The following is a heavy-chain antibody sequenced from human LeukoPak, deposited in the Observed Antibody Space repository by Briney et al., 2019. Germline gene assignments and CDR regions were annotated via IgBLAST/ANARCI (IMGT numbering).Heavy chain of an antibody. CDR3: ARRQYSGYDFDF. CDR1: GYIFTNYW. CDR2: IYPRDSDT. J-gene: IGHJ4*02. Sequence: GESLKISCKASGYIFTNYWIGWVRQMPGKGLEWMGIIYPRDSDTRYSPSFQGQVTVSADKSISTAYLQWNTLEASDTAMYYCARRQYSGYDFDFWGQGTLVTVSS. D-gene: IGHD5-12*01. V-gene: IGHV5-51*01.